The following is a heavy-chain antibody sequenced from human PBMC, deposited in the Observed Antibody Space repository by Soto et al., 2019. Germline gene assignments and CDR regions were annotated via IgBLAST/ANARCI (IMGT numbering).Heavy chain of an antibody. CDR3: ARDPYYYDSSGYYPAPFDY. D-gene: IGHD3-22*01. J-gene: IGHJ4*02. V-gene: IGHV3-33*01. CDR1: GFTFSSYG. Sequence: QVQLVESGGGVVQPGRSLRLSCAASGFTFSSYGMHWVRQAPGKGLEWVAVIWYDGSNKYYADSVKGRFTISRDNSKNTLYLQMNSLRAEDTAVYYCARDPYYYDSSGYYPAPFDYGGQGTLVTVSS. CDR2: IWYDGSNK.